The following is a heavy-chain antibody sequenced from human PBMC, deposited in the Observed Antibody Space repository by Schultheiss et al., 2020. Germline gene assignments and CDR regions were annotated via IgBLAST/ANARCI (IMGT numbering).Heavy chain of an antibody. J-gene: IGHJ4*02. CDR3: AKVSFGSIAAAGIDY. V-gene: IGHV3-48*01. CDR1: GFTFNTYG. D-gene: IGHD6-13*01. Sequence: GGSLRLSCAASGFTFNTYGMNWVRQAPGKGLEWVAYISSSGSTIYYADSVKGRFTISRDNSKNTLYLQMDSLRAEDTAVYYCAKVSFGSIAAAGIDYWGQGTLVTVSS. CDR2: ISSSGSTI.